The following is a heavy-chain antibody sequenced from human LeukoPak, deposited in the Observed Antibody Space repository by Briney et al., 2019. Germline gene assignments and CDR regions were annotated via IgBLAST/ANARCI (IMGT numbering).Heavy chain of an antibody. CDR1: GFTFSTYW. J-gene: IGHJ1*01. Sequence: GGPLRLSRAASGFTFSTYWMTWVRQAPGKGLEWVANIKEDGSREYYVDSVKGRFTISRDNAKNSLYLQMDSLTAEDTAVYYCARDSPGYGAYVSWGQGTLVSVSS. CDR2: IKEDGSRE. D-gene: IGHD5-12*01. CDR3: ARDSPGYGAYVS. V-gene: IGHV3-7*01.